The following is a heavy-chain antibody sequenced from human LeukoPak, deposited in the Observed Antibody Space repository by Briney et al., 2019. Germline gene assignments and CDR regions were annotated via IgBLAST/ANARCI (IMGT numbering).Heavy chain of an antibody. Sequence: GGSLRLSCAASGFTFSSYSMNWVRQAPGKGPEWVSSISSSSSYIYYADSVKGRFTISRDNAKNSLYLQMNSLRAEDTAVYYCARARASYIVVVPAATYGMDVWGQGTTVTVSS. J-gene: IGHJ6*02. CDR3: ARARASYIVVVPAATYGMDV. D-gene: IGHD2-2*01. V-gene: IGHV3-21*01. CDR2: ISSSSSYI. CDR1: GFTFSSYS.